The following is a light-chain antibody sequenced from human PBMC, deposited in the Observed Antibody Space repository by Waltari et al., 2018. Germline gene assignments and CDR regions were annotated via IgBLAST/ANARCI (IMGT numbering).Light chain of an antibody. J-gene: IGKJ1*01. Sequence: IVLTQSPGTLSLSPGERATLPCRASQSVNTYLAWYQQKPGQAPRLLIHGAYTRAAGIPDRFSGSGSGTDFSLTISRLEAEDFAVYYCQHHVRLPATFGQGTKVEIK. CDR3: QHHVRLPAT. V-gene: IGKV3-20*01. CDR2: GAY. CDR1: QSVNTY.